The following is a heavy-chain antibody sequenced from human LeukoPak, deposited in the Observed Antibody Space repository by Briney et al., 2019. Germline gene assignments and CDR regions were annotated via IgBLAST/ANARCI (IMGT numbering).Heavy chain of an antibody. Sequence: GGTLRLSCAASGFTFSSYGMSWVRQASGKGLEWVSAISGSGGSTYYADSVKGRFTISRDNSKNTLYLQMNSLRAEDTAVYYCAKGHIVRGVYDYWGQGTLVTVSS. D-gene: IGHD3-10*02. CDR1: GFTFSSYG. CDR2: ISGSGGST. V-gene: IGHV3-23*01. CDR3: AKGHIVRGVYDY. J-gene: IGHJ4*02.